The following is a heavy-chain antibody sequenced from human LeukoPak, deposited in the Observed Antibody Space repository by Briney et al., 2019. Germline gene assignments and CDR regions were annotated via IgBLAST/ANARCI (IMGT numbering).Heavy chain of an antibody. CDR3: ARDPGGTRDYGDYDGAFDI. D-gene: IGHD4-17*01. V-gene: IGHV3-48*01. Sequence: PGGSLRLSCAASGFTFSSYSMNWVRQAPGKRLEWVSYISSSSSTIYYADSVKGRFTISRDNAKNSLYLQMNSLRAEDTAVYYCARDPGGTRDYGDYDGAFDIWGQGTMVTVSS. CDR1: GFTFSSYS. CDR2: ISSSSSTI. J-gene: IGHJ3*02.